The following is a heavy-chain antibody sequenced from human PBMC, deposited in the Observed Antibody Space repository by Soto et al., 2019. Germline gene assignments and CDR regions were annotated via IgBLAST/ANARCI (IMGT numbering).Heavy chain of an antibody. CDR1: GFTVSSNY. J-gene: IGHJ6*03. CDR3: ARDNNSGYVPNPELGYYYYMDV. D-gene: IGHD5-12*01. Sequence: GGSLRLSCAASGFTVSSNYMSWVRQAPGKGLEWVSVIYSGGSTYYADSVKGRFPISRDNSKNTLYLQMNSLRAEDTAVYYCARDNNSGYVPNPELGYYYYMDVWGKGTTVTVSS. CDR2: IYSGGST. V-gene: IGHV3-66*01.